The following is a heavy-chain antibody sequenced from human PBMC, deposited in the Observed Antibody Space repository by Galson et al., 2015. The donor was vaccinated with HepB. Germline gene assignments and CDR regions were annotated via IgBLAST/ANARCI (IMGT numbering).Heavy chain of an antibody. J-gene: IGHJ4*02. CDR3: ARDSTSIAVADPFDY. D-gene: IGHD6-19*01. V-gene: IGHV3-74*01. Sequence: SLRLSCAASGFTFSSYWMHWVRQAPGKGLVWVSRINSDGSSTSYADSVKGRFTISRDNAKNTLYLQMNSLRAEDTAVYYCARDSTSIAVADPFDYWGQGTLVTVSS. CDR1: GFTFSSYW. CDR2: INSDGSST.